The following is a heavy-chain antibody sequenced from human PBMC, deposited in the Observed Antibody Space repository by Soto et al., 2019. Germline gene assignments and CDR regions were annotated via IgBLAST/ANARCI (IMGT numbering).Heavy chain of an antibody. V-gene: IGHV1-69*12. CDR3: AGQAGTYYYNEMDV. CDR2: VIPILGTT. Sequence: QVQLVQSGAEVKKPGSSVKVSCKASGGSFSTYAISWVRHAPGQGLEWMGGVIPILGTTNNAQKFQGGVTITADESTGTAYMELASLRSEDAAMYYCAGQAGTYYYNEMDVWGQGTRVTVSS. CDR1: GGSFSTYA. D-gene: IGHD1-1*01. J-gene: IGHJ6*02.